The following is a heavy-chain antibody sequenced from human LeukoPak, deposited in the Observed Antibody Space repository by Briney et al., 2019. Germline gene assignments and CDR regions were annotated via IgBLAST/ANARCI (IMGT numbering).Heavy chain of an antibody. V-gene: IGHV1-69*04. Sequence: GASVKVSCKASGYTFTSYGISWVRQAPGQGLEWMGRIIPILGIANYAQKFQGRVTITADKSTSTAYMELSSLRSEDTAVYYCARDKAARLEVWYFDLWGRGTLVTVSS. J-gene: IGHJ2*01. CDR2: IIPILGIA. CDR3: ARDKAARLEVWYFDL. CDR1: GYTFTSYG. D-gene: IGHD6-6*01.